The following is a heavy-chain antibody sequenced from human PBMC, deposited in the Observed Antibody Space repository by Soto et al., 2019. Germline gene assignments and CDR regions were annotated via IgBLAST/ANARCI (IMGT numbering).Heavy chain of an antibody. CDR3: ARYRTTVPVAFDV. Sequence: QVQLVQSGADVKKPGASVQVSCKASGLAFPIDDIIWVRQTIGQGLEFMGWMNPSGRNTGYAQKFQGRATFTWNTPTSTAYMDLSGLRSEDTAVYYCARYRTTVPVAFDVWGQGTMVTVSS. J-gene: IGHJ3*01. D-gene: IGHD4-4*01. V-gene: IGHV1-8*01. CDR2: MNPSGRNT. CDR1: GLAFPIDD.